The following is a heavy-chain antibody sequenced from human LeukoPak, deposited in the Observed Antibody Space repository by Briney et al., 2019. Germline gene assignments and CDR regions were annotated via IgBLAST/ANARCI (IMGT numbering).Heavy chain of an antibody. J-gene: IGHJ4*02. V-gene: IGHV3-64*01. D-gene: IGHD3-16*01. CDR1: GFTFSDYA. CDR3: ARAHGGVYYFGF. Sequence: GGSLRLSCAASGFTFSDYAMHWVRQAPGKGLEHVSAISSSGTSTHYANSVKGRFTVSRDNSKNTLFLQMGSLRAEDMAVYYCARAHGGVYYFGFWGQGTLVTVSS. CDR2: ISSSGTST.